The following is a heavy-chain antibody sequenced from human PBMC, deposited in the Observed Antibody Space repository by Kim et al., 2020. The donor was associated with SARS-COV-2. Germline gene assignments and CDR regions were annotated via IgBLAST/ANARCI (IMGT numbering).Heavy chain of an antibody. CDR2: ISSDGSST. CDR3: ARGFFRNGFDV. D-gene: IGHD3-3*01. CDR1: GFTFNDYW. Sequence: GGSLRLSCAASGFTFNDYWINWVRQAPGKGLVWVSRISSDGSSTNYADSVKGRFTMSRDNAENTVYLQMNSLRAEDTAVYYCARGFFRNGFDVWGQGTTVTGSS. J-gene: IGHJ6*02. V-gene: IGHV3-74*01.